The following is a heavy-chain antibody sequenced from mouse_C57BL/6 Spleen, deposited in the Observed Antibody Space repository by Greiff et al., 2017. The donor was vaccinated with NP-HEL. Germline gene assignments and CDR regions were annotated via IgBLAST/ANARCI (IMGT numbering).Heavy chain of an antibody. J-gene: IGHJ2*01. Sequence: EVNVVESGGGLVKPGGSLKLSCAASGFTFSDYGMHWVRQAPEKGLEWVAYISSGSSTIYYADTVKGRFTISRDNAKNTLFLQMTSLRSEDTAMYYCARGATRDYYGSSYYFDYWGQGTTLTVSS. V-gene: IGHV5-17*01. D-gene: IGHD1-1*01. CDR2: ISSGSSTI. CDR3: ARGATRDYYGSSYYFDY. CDR1: GFTFSDYG.